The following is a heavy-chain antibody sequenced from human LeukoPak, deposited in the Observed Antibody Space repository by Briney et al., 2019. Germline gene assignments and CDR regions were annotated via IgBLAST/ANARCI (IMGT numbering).Heavy chain of an antibody. D-gene: IGHD3-16*02. CDR3: ARHMITFGGVIVRPFDY. V-gene: IGHV3-21*01. Sequence: PGGSLRLSCAASGFTFSTYSMNWVRQAPGKGLEWVSSISSSSYIYYADSVKGRFTISRDNAKNSLYLQMNSLRAEDTAVYYCARHMITFGGVIVRPFDYWGQGTLVTVSS. J-gene: IGHJ4*02. CDR1: GFTFSTYS. CDR2: ISSSSYI.